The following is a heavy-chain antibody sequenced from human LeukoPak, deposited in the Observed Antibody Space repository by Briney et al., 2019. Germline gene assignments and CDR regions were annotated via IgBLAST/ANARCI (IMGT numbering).Heavy chain of an antibody. Sequence: GGSLKLCCAATGFNRLCHELGPPGSREGARMGLNYADSVKGRFTISRDNSKSTLFLQMNRVRGEDTAKYFCARDVGLIMFDLWGQGTLVTVSS. CDR1: GFNRLC. D-gene: IGHD1-26*01. V-gene: IGHV3-23*01. CDR3: ARDVGLIMFDL. J-gene: IGHJ4*02.